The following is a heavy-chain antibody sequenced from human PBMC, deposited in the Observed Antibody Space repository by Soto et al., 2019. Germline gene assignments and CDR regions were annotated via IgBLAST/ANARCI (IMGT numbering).Heavy chain of an antibody. Sequence: SETLSLTCTVSGGSISSCDYYWSWIRQPPGKGLEWIGYIYYSGSTYYNPSLKSRVTISVDTSKNQFSLRLTSVTAADTAVYYCARGQRFSDWFDPWGQGTLVTVSS. V-gene: IGHV4-30-4*01. CDR1: GGSISSCDYY. CDR2: IYYSGST. CDR3: ARGQRFSDWFDP. D-gene: IGHD3-3*01. J-gene: IGHJ5*02.